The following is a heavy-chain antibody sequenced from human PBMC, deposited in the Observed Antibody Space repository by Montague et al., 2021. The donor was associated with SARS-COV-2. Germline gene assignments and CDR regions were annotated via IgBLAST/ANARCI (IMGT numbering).Heavy chain of an antibody. D-gene: IGHD6-13*01. CDR1: GGPISGYY. Sequence: SETLSLTCSVSGGPISGYYRSWIRQSPGKGLEWIGYIYYSGGTIYNPSLKSRVIISVDTSKSQLSLKLSSVTAADTAVYYCARDRFIAGGRLPHGFDPWGQGTLVTVPS. J-gene: IGHJ5*02. CDR2: IYYSGGT. CDR3: ARDRFIAGGRLPHGFDP. V-gene: IGHV4-59*01.